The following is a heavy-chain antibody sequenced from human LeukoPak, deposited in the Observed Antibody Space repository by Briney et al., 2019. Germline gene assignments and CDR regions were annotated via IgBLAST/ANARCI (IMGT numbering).Heavy chain of an antibody. V-gene: IGHV4-39*07. CDR2: IYYRGST. D-gene: IGHD6-13*01. Sequence: SETLSLTCTVSGGSISSSGYYWGWIRQPPGKGLEWIGSIYYRGSTYYSPSLKSRVTISVDTSKNQFSLKLSSVTAADTAVYYCAREGEQLVPTDYYFDYWGQGTLVTVSS. J-gene: IGHJ4*02. CDR3: AREGEQLVPTDYYFDY. CDR1: GGSISSSGYY.